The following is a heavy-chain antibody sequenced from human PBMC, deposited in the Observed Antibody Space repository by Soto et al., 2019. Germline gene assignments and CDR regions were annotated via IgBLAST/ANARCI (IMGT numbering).Heavy chain of an antibody. V-gene: IGHV1-18*01. CDR3: AVRGTSSGYFGY. CDR2: ASPYNGNR. D-gene: IGHD3-22*01. J-gene: IGHJ4*02. CDR1: GYSLATYG. Sequence: ASVKVSCKASGYSLATYGISWVRQAPGQGLEWMGWASPYNGNRNYAQKPQGRVTVTTDTSTSTAYMELRSLSSDDTAVYFCAVRGTSSGYFGYWGQGTLVTVSS.